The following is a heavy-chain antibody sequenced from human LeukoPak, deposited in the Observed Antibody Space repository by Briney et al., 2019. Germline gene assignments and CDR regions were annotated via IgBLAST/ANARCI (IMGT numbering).Heavy chain of an antibody. CDR2: ISGSGDGR. CDR3: ARRDGSSWYSGWFDP. J-gene: IGHJ5*02. Sequence: GGSLRLSCEASGFTFSTYAMSWVRQAPGKGLEWVSAISGSGDGRYNADSVKGRFTISRDNSKNTLYLQMNSLRAEDTAVYYCARRDGSSWYSGWFDPWGQGTLVTVSS. V-gene: IGHV3-23*01. CDR1: GFTFSTYA. D-gene: IGHD6-13*01.